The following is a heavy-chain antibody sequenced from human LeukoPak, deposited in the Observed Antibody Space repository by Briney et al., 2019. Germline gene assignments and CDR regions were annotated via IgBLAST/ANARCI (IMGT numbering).Heavy chain of an antibody. CDR3: ARTQECGGDCYIDYYDSYTLDY. D-gene: IGHD2-21*01. CDR2: INPNSGGT. V-gene: IGHV1-2*02. CDR1: GYTFTGYY. Sequence: ASVKVSCKASGYTFTGYYMHWVRQAPGQGLEWMGWINPNSGGTNYAQKFQGRVTMTRDTSISTAYMELSRLRSDDTAVYYCARTQECGGDCYIDYYDSYTLDYWGQGTLVTVSS. J-gene: IGHJ4*02.